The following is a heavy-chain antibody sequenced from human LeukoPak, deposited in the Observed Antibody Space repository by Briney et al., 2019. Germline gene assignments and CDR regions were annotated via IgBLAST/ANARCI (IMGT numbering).Heavy chain of an antibody. V-gene: IGHV1-24*01. CDR3: ATDPTAGFEDGMDV. CDR1: GYTLTELS. Sequence: ASVKVSCKVSGYTLTELSMHWVRQAPGKGLEWMGGFDPEDGETIYAQKFQGRVTMTEDTSTDTAYMEPSSLRSEDTAVYYCATDPTAGFEDGMDVWGQGTTVTVSS. D-gene: IGHD5-18*01. CDR2: FDPEDGET. J-gene: IGHJ6*02.